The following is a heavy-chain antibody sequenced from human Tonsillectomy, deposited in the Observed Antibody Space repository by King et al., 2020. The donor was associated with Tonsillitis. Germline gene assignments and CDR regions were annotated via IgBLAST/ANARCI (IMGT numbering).Heavy chain of an antibody. Sequence: VQLVESGGDLVQPGGSLRLSCVGSGFTFSDYSMNWVRQAPGKGLEWVSYISSTTIYYADSVKGRFTISGDDAKNSLFLQMNSLRAEDTAVYYCARELWFGELFYYYYAMDVWGQGTTVTVSS. V-gene: IGHV3-48*01. CDR1: GFTFSDYS. D-gene: IGHD3-10*01. J-gene: IGHJ6*02. CDR2: ISSTTI. CDR3: ARELWFGELFYYYYAMDV.